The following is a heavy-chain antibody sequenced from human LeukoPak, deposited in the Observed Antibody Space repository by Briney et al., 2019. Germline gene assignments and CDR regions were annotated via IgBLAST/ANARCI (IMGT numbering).Heavy chain of an antibody. CDR1: GFTFSSYA. D-gene: IGHD4-17*01. CDR3: AKFSIYGDYADYYYYGMDV. J-gene: IGHJ6*02. CDR2: ICGSGGST. V-gene: IGHV3-23*01. Sequence: GVSLRLSCAASGFTFSSYAMSWVRQAPGRGLEWVSVICGSGGSTYYADSVKGRFTISRDNSKNTLYLQMNSLRAEDTDVYYCAKFSIYGDYADYYYYGMDVWGQGTTVTV.